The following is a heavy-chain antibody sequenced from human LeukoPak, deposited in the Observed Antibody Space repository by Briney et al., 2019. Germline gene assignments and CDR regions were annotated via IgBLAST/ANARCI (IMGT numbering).Heavy chain of an antibody. Sequence: TGGSLRLSCAASGFTFSDYYMSWIRQAPGKGLEWVSYISSSCSTIYYADSVKGRFTISRDNAKNSLYLQMNSLRAEDTAVYYCARDLTTYYYDSSGYSDYWGQGTLVTVSS. CDR3: ARDLTTYYYDSSGYSDY. CDR1: GFTFSDYY. D-gene: IGHD3-22*01. CDR2: ISSSCSTI. V-gene: IGHV3-11*01. J-gene: IGHJ4*02.